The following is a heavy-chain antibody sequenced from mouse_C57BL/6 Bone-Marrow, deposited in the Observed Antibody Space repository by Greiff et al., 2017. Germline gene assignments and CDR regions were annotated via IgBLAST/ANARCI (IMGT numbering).Heavy chain of an antibody. CDR2: IHPNSGST. J-gene: IGHJ3*01. CDR1: GYTFTSYW. CDR3: ANYYGSSYPAWFAY. D-gene: IGHD1-1*01. V-gene: IGHV1-64*01. Sequence: QLKQPGAELVKPGASVKLSCKASGYTFTSYWMHWVKQRPGQGLEWIGMIHPNSGSTNYNEKFKSKATLTVDKSSSTAYMQLSSLTSEDSAVYYCANYYGSSYPAWFAYWGQGTLVTVSA.